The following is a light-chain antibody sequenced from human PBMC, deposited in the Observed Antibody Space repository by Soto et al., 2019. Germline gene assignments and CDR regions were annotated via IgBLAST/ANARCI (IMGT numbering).Light chain of an antibody. CDR2: AAS. J-gene: IGKJ5*01. V-gene: IGKV1-27*01. Sequence: DIQMTQSPPSLSASVGDRVTITCRASQGISTYLAWFQQKPGTVPKLLIYAASSLQSEVPSRFSGSGSGTDFTLTISSLQPEDFATYYCQQSYSTPISFGQGTRLEI. CDR3: QQSYSTPIS. CDR1: QGISTY.